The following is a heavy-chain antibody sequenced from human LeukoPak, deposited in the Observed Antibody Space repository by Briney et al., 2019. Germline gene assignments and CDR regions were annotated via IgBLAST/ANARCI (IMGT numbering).Heavy chain of an antibody. CDR3: AKGSRGYTNYYFDY. CDR1: GFSFSGYA. D-gene: IGHD2-2*02. CDR2: ISGSGAST. J-gene: IGHJ4*02. V-gene: IGHV3-23*01. Sequence: GGSLRLSCTSSGFSFSGYAMIWVRQAPGKGLELVSTISGSGASTFYADSVRGRFITSKDIPSNIVYLQMNSLRAEDTAVYYCAKGSRGYTNYYFDYWSQGTLVTVSS.